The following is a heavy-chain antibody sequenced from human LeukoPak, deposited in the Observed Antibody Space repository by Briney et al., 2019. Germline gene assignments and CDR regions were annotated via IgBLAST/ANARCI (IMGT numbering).Heavy chain of an antibody. J-gene: IGHJ4*02. Sequence: PGGSLRLSCAASGFSFNDYAMHWVRRAPGKGLEWVAVISFDGGNQYYADSVKGRFTISRDNSKKTLYLQMNSLRAEDTAVYYCAKDLIPAAAGPARPWGYWGQGTLVTVSS. V-gene: IGHV3-30-3*01. CDR2: ISFDGGNQ. CDR3: AKDLIPAAAGPARPWGY. D-gene: IGHD6-13*01. CDR1: GFSFNDYA.